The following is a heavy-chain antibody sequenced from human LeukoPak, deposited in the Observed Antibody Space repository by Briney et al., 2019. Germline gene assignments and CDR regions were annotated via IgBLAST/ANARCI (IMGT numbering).Heavy chain of an antibody. D-gene: IGHD1-26*01. CDR3: AKNSGPTVPFDY. CDR1: GGSISSGGYY. V-gene: IGHV4-30-2*01. J-gene: IGHJ4*02. CDR2: IYHSGST. Sequence: SQTLSLTCTVSGGSISSGGYYWSWIRQPPGKGLEWIGYIYHSGSTYYNPSLKSRVSISVDRSKNQFSLKLSSVTAADTAVYYCAKNSGPTVPFDYWGQGTLVTVSS.